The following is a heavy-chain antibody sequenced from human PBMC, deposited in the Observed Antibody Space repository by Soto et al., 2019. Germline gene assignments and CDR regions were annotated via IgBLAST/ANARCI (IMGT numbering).Heavy chain of an antibody. CDR1: GFTFDDYA. CDR2: ISWNSGSI. CDR3: AKDSGYDSSGYPHDAFDI. J-gene: IGHJ3*02. D-gene: IGHD3-22*01. V-gene: IGHV3-9*01. Sequence: HPGGSLRLSCAASGFTFDDYAMHWVRQAPGKGLEWVSGISWNSGSIGYADSVKGRFTISRDNAKNSLYLQMNSLRAEDTALYYCAKDSGYDSSGYPHDAFDIWGQGTMVTVSS.